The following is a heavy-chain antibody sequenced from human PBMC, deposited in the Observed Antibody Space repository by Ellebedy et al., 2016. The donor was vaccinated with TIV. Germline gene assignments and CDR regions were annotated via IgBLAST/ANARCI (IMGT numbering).Heavy chain of an antibody. CDR1: GFTFGNFW. J-gene: IGHJ4*02. Sequence: GESLKISCAASGFTFGNFWMSWVRQAPGKGLEWVGRIKSKTDGGTTDYAAPVKGRFTISKDDSKNTLYLQMNSMKTEDTAVYYCTTDAYDYVWGSYRRGLGGGYWGQGTLVTVSS. CDR3: TTDAYDYVWGSYRRGLGGGY. CDR2: IKSKTDGGTT. V-gene: IGHV3-15*01. D-gene: IGHD3-16*02.